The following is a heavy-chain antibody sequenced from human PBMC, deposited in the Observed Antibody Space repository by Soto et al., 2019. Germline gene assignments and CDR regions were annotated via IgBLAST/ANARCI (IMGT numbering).Heavy chain of an antibody. CDR1: GFTFSGSA. J-gene: IGHJ6*02. V-gene: IGHV3-73*02. Sequence: EVQLVESGGGLVQPGGSPKLSCAASGFTFSGSAMHWVRQASGKGLEWVGRIRSKANSYATAYAASVKGRFTISRDDSKNTAYLQMNSLKTEDTAVYYCTSSALIDYYYYYGMDVWGQGTTVTVSS. CDR2: IRSKANSYAT. D-gene: IGHD3-22*01. CDR3: TSSALIDYYYYYGMDV.